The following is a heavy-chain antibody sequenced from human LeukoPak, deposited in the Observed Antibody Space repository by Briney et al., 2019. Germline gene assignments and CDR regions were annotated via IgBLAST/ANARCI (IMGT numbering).Heavy chain of an antibody. J-gene: IGHJ6*03. V-gene: IGHV1-2*02. Sequence: ASVTVSCKASGYTFTGYYLHWVRQAPGQGLEWMGWINPCNGDTNYSPKFKGRVTLTRDTSTTTSYMDLSRLTSDDTAVYFCARGSYDSRGYYSDYHFYMELWGKGTTVTVSS. CDR2: INPCNGDT. D-gene: IGHD3-22*01. CDR3: ARGSYDSRGYYSDYHFYMEL. CDR1: GYTFTGYY.